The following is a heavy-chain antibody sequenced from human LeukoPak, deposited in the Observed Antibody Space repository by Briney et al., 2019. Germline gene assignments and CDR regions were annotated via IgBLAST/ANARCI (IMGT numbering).Heavy chain of an antibody. CDR3: AREFDYGDYMDY. CDR1: GFTFSSYS. J-gene: IGHJ4*02. CDR2: ISSSSNYI. D-gene: IGHD4-17*01. V-gene: IGHV3-21*01. Sequence: PGGSLRLSCAASGFTFSSYSMNWVRQAPGKGLEWVSSISSSSNYIYYADSVKGRFTISRDNAKNSLYLQMNSLRAEDTAVYYCAREFDYGDYMDYWGQGTLVTVSS.